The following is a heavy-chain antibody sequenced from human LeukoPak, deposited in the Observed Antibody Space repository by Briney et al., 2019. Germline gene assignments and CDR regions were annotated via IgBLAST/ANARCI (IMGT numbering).Heavy chain of an antibody. D-gene: IGHD6-6*01. CDR1: GFTFSSYG. CDR3: ANDGAARAIFSEVGYLY. Sequence: TGGSLRLSCAASGFTFSSYGMHWVRQAPGKGLEWVAFIRYDGSKKYYADSVKGRFTISRDNSKNTLYLQMNSLRAEDTAVYYCANDGAARAIFSEVGYLYWGQGTLVTVSS. V-gene: IGHV3-30*02. J-gene: IGHJ4*02. CDR2: IRYDGSKK.